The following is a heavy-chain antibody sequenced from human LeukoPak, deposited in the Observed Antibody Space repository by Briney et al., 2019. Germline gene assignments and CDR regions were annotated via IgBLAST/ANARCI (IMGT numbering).Heavy chain of an antibody. CDR2: IYYSGST. V-gene: IGHV4-59*01. CDR3: ASRGFGESLFDY. D-gene: IGHD3-10*01. CDR1: GGSISSYY. J-gene: IGHJ4*02. Sequence: SETLSLTCTVSGGSISSYYWSWIRQPPGKGLEWIGYIYYSGSTNYNPSLKSRVTISVDTSKNQFSLKLSSATAADTAVYYCASRGFGESLFDYWGQGTLVTVSS.